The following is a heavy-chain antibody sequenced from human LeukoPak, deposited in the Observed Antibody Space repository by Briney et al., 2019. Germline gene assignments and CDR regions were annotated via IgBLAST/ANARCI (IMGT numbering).Heavy chain of an antibody. CDR3: ARSGTKTNGFDY. V-gene: IGHV4-59*01. CDR2: IYYSGST. D-gene: IGHD2-8*01. Sequence: PSETLSLTCTVSGGSISTYYWSWIRQPPGKGLEWIGYIYYSGSTNYSPSLQNRVTISVDTSRNQFSLRLSSVTAADTAMYYCARSGTKTNGFDYWGQGTLVTVSS. J-gene: IGHJ4*02. CDR1: GGSISTYY.